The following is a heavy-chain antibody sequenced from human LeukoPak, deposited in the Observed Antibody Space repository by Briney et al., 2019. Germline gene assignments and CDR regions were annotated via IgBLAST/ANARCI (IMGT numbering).Heavy chain of an antibody. CDR3: ARVLGALEWDYFDY. V-gene: IGHV3-30-3*01. CDR2: ISYDGSNK. J-gene: IGHJ4*02. CDR1: GFTFSSYA. Sequence: GGSLRLSCAASGFTFSSYAMHWVRQAPGKGLEWVAVISYDGSNKYYADSVKGRFTISRENSKNTLYLQMNSLRAEDTAVYYCARVLGALEWDYFDYWGQGTLVTVSS. D-gene: IGHD1-26*01.